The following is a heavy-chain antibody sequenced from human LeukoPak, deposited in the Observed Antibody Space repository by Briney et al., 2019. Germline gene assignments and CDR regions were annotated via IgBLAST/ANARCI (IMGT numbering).Heavy chain of an antibody. J-gene: IGHJ4*02. CDR3: ARRRSVVVPAATFDY. V-gene: IGHV4-34*01. Sequence: SETLSLTCAAYGGSFSGYYWSWIRQPPGKGLEWIGEISHSGSTNYNPSLKSRVTISVDTSKNQFSLKLSSVTAADTAVYYCARRRSVVVPAATFDYWGQGTLVTVSS. D-gene: IGHD2-2*01. CDR1: GGSFSGYY. CDR2: ISHSGST.